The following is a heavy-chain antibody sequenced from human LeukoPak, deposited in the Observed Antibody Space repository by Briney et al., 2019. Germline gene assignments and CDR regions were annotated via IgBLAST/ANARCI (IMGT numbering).Heavy chain of an antibody. J-gene: IGHJ2*01. CDR1: GCTFSSYA. CDR3: ARPYCSGGDCLRYFDL. Sequence: GASVKVSCKASGCTFSSYAISWVRQAPGQGLEWMGGIIPIFGTANYAQKFQGRVTITADESTSTAYMELSSLRSEDTAVYYCARPYCSGGDCLRYFDLWGRGTLITVSS. V-gene: IGHV1-69*13. D-gene: IGHD2-15*01. CDR2: IIPIFGTA.